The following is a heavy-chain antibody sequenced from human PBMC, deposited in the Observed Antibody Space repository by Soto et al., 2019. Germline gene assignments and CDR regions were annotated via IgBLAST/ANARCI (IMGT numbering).Heavy chain of an antibody. Sequence: QVRLQESGPGLVKPSETLSPTCTVSGGSISSYYWSWIRQPPGKGLEWIGYMYNTGSTIYNPSLKGRVTISVDTSKNQFSLKLNSVTAADTAVYYCARDLWGYCGADCYPLDVWGQGTTVTVSS. CDR2: MYNTGST. V-gene: IGHV4-59*01. J-gene: IGHJ6*02. CDR3: ARDLWGYCGADCYPLDV. CDR1: GGSISSYY. D-gene: IGHD2-21*02.